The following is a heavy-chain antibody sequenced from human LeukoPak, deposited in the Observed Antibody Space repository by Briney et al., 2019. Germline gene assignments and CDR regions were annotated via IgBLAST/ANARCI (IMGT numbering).Heavy chain of an antibody. CDR3: ARDDEGGYYYYGMDD. V-gene: IGHV4-59*01. J-gene: IGHJ6*02. Sequence: SETLSLTCTVSAGSISSYYWSWIRQPPGKGLEWIGYIYSSGSTNYNPSLTSRVTISVDTSKNQFTLKLSSVTAADTAVYYCARDDEGGYYYYGMDDWGQGTTVTVSS. CDR1: AGSISSYY. D-gene: IGHD3-16*01. CDR2: IYSSGST.